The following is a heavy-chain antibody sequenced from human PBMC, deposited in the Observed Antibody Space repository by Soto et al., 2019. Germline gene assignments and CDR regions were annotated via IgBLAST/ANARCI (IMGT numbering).Heavy chain of an antibody. J-gene: IGHJ6*03. CDR1: GFTFSSYG. D-gene: IGHD2-21*02. CDR2: IWYDGSNK. CDR3: AREEVTPFYYYYCMDV. V-gene: IGHV3-33*01. Sequence: QVQLVESGGGVVQPGRSLRLSCAASGFTFSSYGMHWVRQAPGKGLEWVAVIWYDGSNKYYADSVKGRFTISRDNSKNTLYLQMNSLRAEDTAVYYCAREEVTPFYYYYCMDVWGKGTTVTVSS.